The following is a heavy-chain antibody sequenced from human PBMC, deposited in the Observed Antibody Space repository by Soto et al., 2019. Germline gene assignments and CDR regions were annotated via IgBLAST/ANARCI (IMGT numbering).Heavy chain of an antibody. J-gene: IGHJ5*01. V-gene: IGHV4-30-4*01. D-gene: IGHD2-2*02. CDR1: GGSISSGDYY. CDR2: IYYSGST. Sequence: SETLSLTCTVSGGSISSGDYYWSWIRQPPGKGLEWVGYIYYSGSTYYNPSLMSRLTISVDTSKNQFSLKLTSVTAADTAVYFCARERVPARIHNTWFDSWGQGALVTVS. CDR3: ARERVPARIHNTWFDS.